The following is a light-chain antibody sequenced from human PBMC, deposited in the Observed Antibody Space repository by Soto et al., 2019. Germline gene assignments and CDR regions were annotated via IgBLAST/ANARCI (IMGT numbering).Light chain of an antibody. CDR2: DAS. V-gene: IGKV1-5*01. Sequence: DIQMTQSPSSLSASVGDRVTITCRASESISRWLDWFQQKPGKAPNLLIYDASILQSGVPSRFSGSGSETDFTLTISSLQPDDFATYYCQHYDSYPWTFGQGTKVDIK. CDR3: QHYDSYPWT. J-gene: IGKJ1*01. CDR1: ESISRW.